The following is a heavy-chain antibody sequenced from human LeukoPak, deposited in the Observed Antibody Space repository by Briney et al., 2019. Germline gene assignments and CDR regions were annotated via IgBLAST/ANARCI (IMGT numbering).Heavy chain of an antibody. V-gene: IGHV1-2*02. J-gene: IGHJ4*02. CDR2: INPNSGGT. D-gene: IGHD3-22*01. CDR3: ARERYYDSSGYPVYFDY. CDR1: GYTFTGYY. Sequence: ASVKVSCKASGYTFTGYYMHWVRQAPGQGLEWMGWINPNSGGTNYAQKFQGRVTMTRDTSISTAYMELSRLRSDDTAVYYCARERYYDSSGYPVYFDYWGQGTLVTVSS.